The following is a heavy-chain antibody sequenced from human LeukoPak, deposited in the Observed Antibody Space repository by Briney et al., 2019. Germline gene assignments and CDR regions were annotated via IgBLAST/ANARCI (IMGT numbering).Heavy chain of an antibody. CDR1: GYTFSSYA. J-gene: IGHJ4*02. Sequence: GGSLRLSCAASGYTFSSYAMSWVRQAPGKGLEWVSAISGSGGSTYYADSVKGRFTISRDNSKNTLYLQMNSLRAEDTAVYYCANDYGSGSYYLYYFDYWGQGTLVTVSS. D-gene: IGHD3-10*01. CDR2: ISGSGGST. CDR3: ANDYGSGSYYLYYFDY. V-gene: IGHV3-23*01.